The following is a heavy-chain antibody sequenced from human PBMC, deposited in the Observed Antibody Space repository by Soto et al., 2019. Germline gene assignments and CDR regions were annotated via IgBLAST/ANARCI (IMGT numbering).Heavy chain of an antibody. D-gene: IGHD1-26*01. V-gene: IGHV3-48*02. Sequence: PGGSLRLSCAASGVTFSDSSINWVRQAPGKGLEWVSYISGSSKTIYYADSVKGRFTISRDNAKNSVYLQMNSLRDEDTAVYYCARDKKWEFDYWGQGALVTVSS. CDR2: ISGSSKTI. J-gene: IGHJ4*02. CDR1: GVTFSDSS. CDR3: ARDKKWEFDY.